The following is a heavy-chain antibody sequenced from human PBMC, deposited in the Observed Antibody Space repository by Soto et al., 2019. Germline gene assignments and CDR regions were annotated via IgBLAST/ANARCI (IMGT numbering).Heavy chain of an antibody. CDR3: ARGNIVVVTATGEVWFDP. V-gene: IGHV1-18*04. CDR2: ISAYNGNT. CDR1: GYTFTSYG. Sequence: ASVKVSCKASGYTFTSYGISWVRQAPGQGLEWMGWISAYNGNTNYAQKLQGRVTMTTDTSTSTAYMELRSLRSDDTAVYYCARGNIVVVTATGEVWFDPWGKGTLVTVS. J-gene: IGHJ5*02. D-gene: IGHD2-21*02.